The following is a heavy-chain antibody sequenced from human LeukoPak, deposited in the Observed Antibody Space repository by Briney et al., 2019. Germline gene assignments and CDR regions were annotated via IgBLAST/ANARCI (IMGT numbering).Heavy chain of an antibody. CDR2: ISAHNGNT. D-gene: IGHD2-15*01. J-gene: IGHJ4*02. CDR1: GYTFTSYG. CDR3: ARDRYCSGGSCYSRLDY. V-gene: IGHV1-18*01. Sequence: ASVKVSCKASGYTFTSYGISWVRQAAGQGLEWMGWISAHNGNTNYAQKLQGRVTMTTDTSTSTAYMELRSLRSDDTAVYYCARDRYCSGGSCYSRLDYWGQGTLVTVSS.